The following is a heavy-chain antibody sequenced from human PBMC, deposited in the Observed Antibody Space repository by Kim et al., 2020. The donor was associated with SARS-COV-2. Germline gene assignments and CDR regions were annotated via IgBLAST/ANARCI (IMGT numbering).Heavy chain of an antibody. V-gene: IGHV3-30*07. Sequence: ADSVKGRFTNSRDNSKNTLYLQMNSLRAEDTAGYYCARDQSAGYSSSWNDYWGQGTLVTVSS. D-gene: IGHD6-13*01. J-gene: IGHJ4*02. CDR3: ARDQSAGYSSSWNDY.